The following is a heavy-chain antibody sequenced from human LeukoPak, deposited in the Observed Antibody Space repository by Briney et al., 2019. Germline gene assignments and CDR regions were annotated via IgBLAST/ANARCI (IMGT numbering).Heavy chain of an antibody. CDR2: IYYSGST. J-gene: IGHJ4*02. V-gene: IGHV4-31*03. D-gene: IGHD1-20*01. CDR3: ARDNWNDGIKYFDY. CDR1: GGSISSGGYY. Sequence: SETLSLTCTVSGGSISSGGYYWSWIRQHPGKGLEWIGYIYYSGSTYYNPSLKSRVTISVDTSKNQFSLELSSVTAADTAVYYCARDNWNDGIKYFDYWGQGTLVTVSS.